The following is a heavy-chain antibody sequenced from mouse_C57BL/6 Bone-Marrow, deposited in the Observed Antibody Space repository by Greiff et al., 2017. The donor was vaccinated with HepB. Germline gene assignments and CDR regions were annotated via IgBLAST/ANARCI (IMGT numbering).Heavy chain of an antibody. CDR3: ARRTGKSFAY. J-gene: IGHJ3*01. Sequence: EVKLLESGGDLVKPGGSLKLSCAASGFTFSSYGMSWVRQTPDKRLEWVATISSGGSYTYYPDSVKGRFTISRDNAKNTLYLQMSSLKSEDTAMYYCARRTGKSFAYGGQGTLVTVSA. D-gene: IGHD4-1*01. CDR2: ISSGGSYT. CDR1: GFTFSSYG. V-gene: IGHV5-6*02.